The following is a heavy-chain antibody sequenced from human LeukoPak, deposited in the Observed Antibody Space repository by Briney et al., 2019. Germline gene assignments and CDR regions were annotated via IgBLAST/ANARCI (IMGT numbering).Heavy chain of an antibody. V-gene: IGHV3-30-3*01. CDR1: GFTFSSYA. D-gene: IGHD3-22*01. J-gene: IGHJ4*02. CDR2: ISYDGSNK. CDR3: ARGPGRVYYYDSSGYYFDY. Sequence: GGSLRLSCAASGFTFSSYAMHWVRQAPGKGLEWVAVISYDGSNKYYADSVKGRFTISIDNSKNTLYLQMNSLGAEDTAVYYCARGPGRVYYYDSSGYYFDYWGQGTLVTVSS.